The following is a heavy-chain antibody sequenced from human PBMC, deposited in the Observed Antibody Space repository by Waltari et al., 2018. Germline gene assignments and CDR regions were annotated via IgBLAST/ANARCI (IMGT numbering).Heavy chain of an antibody. CDR3: AKESSYDSLEN. CDR2: IVGSGTTT. Sequence: EVQLLESGGGLVQPGGFLRVSCAASGCAFSNYVMPWGRQAPGKGLEWVSGIVGSGTTTYYAESVKGRFTISRDNSRNILYLQMNSLRAEDTAIYFCAKESSYDSLENWGQGTLVTVSS. CDR1: GCAFSNYV. V-gene: IGHV3-23*01. J-gene: IGHJ4*02. D-gene: IGHD3-22*01.